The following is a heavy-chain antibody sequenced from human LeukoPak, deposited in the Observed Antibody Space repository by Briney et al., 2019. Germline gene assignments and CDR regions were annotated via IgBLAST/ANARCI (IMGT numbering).Heavy chain of an antibody. Sequence: ASVKVSCKASGYTFTSHGINWERQAPGQGLEWMGWISAYNGNTNYVQNFQGRATMTTDTSTSTAYMELRSLRSDDTAVYYCARVGTGYSSSSPPVHFDYWGQGTLVTVSS. CDR3: ARVGTGYSSSSPPVHFDY. V-gene: IGHV1-18*01. J-gene: IGHJ4*02. D-gene: IGHD6-6*01. CDR1: GYTFTSHG. CDR2: ISAYNGNT.